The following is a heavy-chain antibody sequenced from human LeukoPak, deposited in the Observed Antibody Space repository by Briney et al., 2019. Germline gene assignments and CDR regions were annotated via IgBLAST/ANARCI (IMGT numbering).Heavy chain of an antibody. J-gene: IGHJ4*02. CDR1: GFTFSSYS. Sequence: GGSLRLSCAASGFTFSSYSMNWVRQAPGKGLEWVSSISSSGTYIYYADSVKGRFTISRDSAKNSLYLQMNSLRAEDTAVYFCARVPLVLGLGLDYWGQGTLVTVSS. D-gene: IGHD3-16*01. CDR2: ISSSGTYI. CDR3: ARVPLVLGLGLDY. V-gene: IGHV3-21*01.